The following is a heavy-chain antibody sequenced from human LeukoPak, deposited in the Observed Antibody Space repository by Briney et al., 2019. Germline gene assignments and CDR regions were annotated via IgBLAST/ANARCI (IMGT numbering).Heavy chain of an antibody. CDR3: ARDNGGPDDY. CDR2: IKQDGSEK. V-gene: IGHV3-7*01. Sequence: GGSLRLSCAASGLPFSSYWMSWVRQAPGKGLEWVANIKQDGSEKYYVDSVKGRFTISRDNAKNSLYLQMNSLRAEDTAVYYCARDNGGPDDYWGQGTLVTVSS. J-gene: IGHJ4*02. D-gene: IGHD3-16*01. CDR1: GLPFSSYW.